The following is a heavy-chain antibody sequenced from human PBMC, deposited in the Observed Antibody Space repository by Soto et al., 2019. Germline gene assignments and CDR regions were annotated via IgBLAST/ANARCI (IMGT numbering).Heavy chain of an antibody. D-gene: IGHD3-3*01. CDR3: ARDRSGIL. Sequence: SETLSLTCTVFGGSISSSSYYWGWIRQPPGKGLEWIGEINHSGSTNYNPSLKSRVTISVDTSKNQFSLKLSSVTAADTAVYYCARDRSGILWGQGTLVTVSS. CDR1: GGSISSSSYY. V-gene: IGHV4-39*07. CDR2: INHSGST. J-gene: IGHJ4*02.